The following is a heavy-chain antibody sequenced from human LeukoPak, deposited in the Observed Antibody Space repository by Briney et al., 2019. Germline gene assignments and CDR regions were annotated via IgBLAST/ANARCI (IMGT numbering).Heavy chain of an antibody. V-gene: IGHV3-23*01. Sequence: PGGSLRLSCAASGFTFSSYAMSWVRQAPGKGLEWVSAISGSGGSTYYADSVKGRFTISRDNSKNTLYLQMKSLRAEDTAIYYCATTPLYYYDSSGYYSDYWGQGTLVTVSS. CDR1: GFTFSSYA. CDR3: ATTPLYYYDSSGYYSDY. D-gene: IGHD3-22*01. J-gene: IGHJ4*02. CDR2: ISGSGGST.